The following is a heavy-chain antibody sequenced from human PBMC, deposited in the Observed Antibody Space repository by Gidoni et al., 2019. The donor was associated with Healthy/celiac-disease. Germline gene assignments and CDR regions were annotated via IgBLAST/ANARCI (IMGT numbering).Heavy chain of an antibody. J-gene: IGHJ3*02. V-gene: IGHV1-18*01. Sequence: QVQLVQSGAEVKKPGASVKVACKTSGYTFTSYGISWVRQAPGQGLEWMGLISAYNGNTNYAQKLQGRVTMTTDTSTSTAYMELRSLRSDDTAVYYCARIRFTIFGVVTAFDIWGQGTMVTVSS. CDR2: ISAYNGNT. CDR3: ARIRFTIFGVVTAFDI. CDR1: GYTFTSYG. D-gene: IGHD3-3*01.